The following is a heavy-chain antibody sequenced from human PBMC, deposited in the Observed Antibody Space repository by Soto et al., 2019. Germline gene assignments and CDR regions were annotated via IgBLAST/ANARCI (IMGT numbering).Heavy chain of an antibody. D-gene: IGHD2-21*02. CDR3: ASGCGGDCYSRFDY. Sequence: PSETLSLTCSISGDSMNHNYWTWIRQPPGKGLEWIGYIYYSGSTNYNPSLKSRVTISVDRSKNQFSLKLSSVTAADTAVYYCASGCGGDCYSRFDYWGQGTQVAVSS. CDR2: IYYSGST. CDR1: GDSMNHNY. J-gene: IGHJ4*02. V-gene: IGHV4-59*12.